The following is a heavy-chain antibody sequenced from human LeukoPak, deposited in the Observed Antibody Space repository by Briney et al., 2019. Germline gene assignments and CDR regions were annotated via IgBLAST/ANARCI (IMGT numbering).Heavy chain of an antibody. D-gene: IGHD3-10*01. CDR1: GFSFSSTW. J-gene: IGHJ4*02. V-gene: IGHV3-74*01. Sequence: VGSLRLSCAASGFSFSSTWMHLVRQAPGKGRVWVSHIHSDGISTTYADSVKGRFTISRDNAKNTLYLQMDSLRDEDTAVYDCARDWFRTVDYWGQGTLVTVSS. CDR3: ARDWFRTVDY. CDR2: IHSDGIST.